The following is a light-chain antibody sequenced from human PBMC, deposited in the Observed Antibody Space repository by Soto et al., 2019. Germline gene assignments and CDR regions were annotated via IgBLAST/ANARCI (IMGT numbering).Light chain of an antibody. V-gene: IGLV2-14*01. J-gene: IGLJ3*02. CDR2: EVT. CDR3: TSYTSSRTWV. CDR1: SSDVGGYNF. Sequence: QSALAQPASVSGSPGQSITISCTGTSSDVGGYNFVSWYQQHPGKAPKLMIYEVTNRPSGISPRFSGSKSGNTASLTISGVQAEDEADYYCTSYTSSRTWVFGGGTKLTVL.